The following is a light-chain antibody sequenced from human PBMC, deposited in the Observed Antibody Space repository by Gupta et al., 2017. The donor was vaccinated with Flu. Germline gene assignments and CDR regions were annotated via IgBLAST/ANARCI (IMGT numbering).Light chain of an antibody. CDR1: QDISNY. CDR2: DAS. V-gene: IGKV1-33*01. Sequence: PSSLSASVGDRVTITCQASQDISNYLNWYQQKPGKAPKLLIYDASNSETGVPSRFSGSGSGTDFTFTISSLQPEDIATYYCQQDDNLPITFGQGTRLEIK. J-gene: IGKJ5*01. CDR3: QQDDNLPIT.